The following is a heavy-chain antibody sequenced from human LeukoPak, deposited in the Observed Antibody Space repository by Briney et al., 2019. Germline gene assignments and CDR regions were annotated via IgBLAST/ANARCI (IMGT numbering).Heavy chain of an antibody. V-gene: IGHV3-21*01. CDR3: ARGADGVSSNSRGWFDP. Sequence: GGSLRLSCAASGFTFRSHNMNWVRQAPAKGLEWVSSISTSSSYIYYADSVKRRFTISRDNPKNSLYLQMNSLRAEDTAVYYCARGADGVSSNSRGWFDPWGQGTLVTVSP. CDR2: ISTSSSYI. D-gene: IGHD2-8*01. CDR1: GFTFRSHN. J-gene: IGHJ5*02.